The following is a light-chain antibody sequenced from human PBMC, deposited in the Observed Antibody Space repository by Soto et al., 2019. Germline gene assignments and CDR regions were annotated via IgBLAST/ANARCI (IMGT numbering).Light chain of an antibody. CDR3: QSYDSSLSGWV. CDR1: SSNIGAGYD. J-gene: IGLJ3*02. CDR2: GNS. Sequence: QSVLTQPPSVSGAPGQRVTISCTESSSNIGAGYDVHWYQQLPGTAPKLLIYGNSNRPSGVPDRFCGSKSGTSASLAITGLQAEDEADYYCQSYDSSLSGWVFGGGTKLTVL. V-gene: IGLV1-40*01.